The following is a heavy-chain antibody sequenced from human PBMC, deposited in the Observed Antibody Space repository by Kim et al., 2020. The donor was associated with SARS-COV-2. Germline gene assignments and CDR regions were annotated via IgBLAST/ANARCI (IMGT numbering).Heavy chain of an antibody. CDR2: INPDTGDT. CDR3: ARLSGYCSGGGCYQNFFDY. V-gene: IGHV1-2*02. J-gene: IGHJ4*02. Sequence: ASVKVSCKTSGYTFSGYYIHWVRQAPGQGLEWMGWINPDTGDTVYAQSFQGRVAMTGDTSITTAYMALTRLRSDDTAVYFCARLSGYCSGGGCYQNFFDYWGQGTLVTVSS. CDR1: GYTFSGYY. D-gene: IGHD2-15*01.